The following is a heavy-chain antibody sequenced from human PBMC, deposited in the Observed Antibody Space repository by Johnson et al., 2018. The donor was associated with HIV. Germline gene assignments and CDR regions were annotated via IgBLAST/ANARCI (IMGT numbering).Heavy chain of an antibody. CDR1: GFTFSSYA. D-gene: IGHD6-19*01. Sequence: QVQLVESGGGVVQPGRSLRLSCAASGFTFSSYAMHWVRQAPGKGLEWVAFIRYDGSNKYYADSVKGRFTISRDNSKNTLYLQMGSLRVEDMATYYCARARAKVVAGLDAFDIWGQGTMVTVSS. J-gene: IGHJ3*02. V-gene: IGHV3-30*14. CDR2: IRYDGSNK. CDR3: ARARAKVVAGLDAFDI.